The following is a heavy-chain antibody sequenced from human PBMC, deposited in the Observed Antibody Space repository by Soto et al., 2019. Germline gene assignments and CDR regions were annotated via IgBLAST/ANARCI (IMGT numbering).Heavy chain of an antibody. CDR3: AKGYYDFWNNWFDP. D-gene: IGHD3-3*01. CDR1: GFTFSSYA. Sequence: GGSLRLSCAASGFTFSSYAMSWVRQAAGKGLEWVSAISGSGGSTYYADSVKGRFTISRDNSKNTLYLQVNSLRAEDTAVYYCAKGYYDFWNNWFDPWGQGTLVTVSS. CDR2: ISGSGGST. J-gene: IGHJ5*02. V-gene: IGHV3-23*01.